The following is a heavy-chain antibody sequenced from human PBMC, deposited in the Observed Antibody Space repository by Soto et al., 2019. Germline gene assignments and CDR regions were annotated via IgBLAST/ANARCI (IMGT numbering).Heavy chain of an antibody. CDR3: ARDPIWTYTWNYARLNYLDP. V-gene: IGHV1-3*04. Sequence: ASVKVSCKASGYTFTNNVIHWLRQAPGQTLEWMGWIQTAKGKTKYSQKFEARVTLTRETAASTAYMELNSLRSDDTAVYYCARDPIWTYTWNYARLNYLDPWGEGTLVTVSS. CDR2: IQTAKGKT. D-gene: IGHD1-7*01. CDR1: GYTFTNNV. J-gene: IGHJ5*02.